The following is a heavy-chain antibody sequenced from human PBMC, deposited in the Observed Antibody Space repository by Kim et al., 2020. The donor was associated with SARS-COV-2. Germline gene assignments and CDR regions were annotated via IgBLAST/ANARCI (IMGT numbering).Heavy chain of an antibody. V-gene: IGHV1-2*06. CDR3: ARGVGIMVYAPLYYYYGMDV. CDR1: GYTFTGYY. D-gene: IGHD2-8*01. CDR2: INPNSGGT. J-gene: IGHJ6*02. Sequence: ASVKVSCKASGYTFTGYYMHWVRQAPGQGLEWMGRINPNSGGTNYAQKFQGRVTMTRDTSISTAYMELSRLRSDDTAVYYCARGVGIMVYAPLYYYYGMDVWGQGTTVTVSS.